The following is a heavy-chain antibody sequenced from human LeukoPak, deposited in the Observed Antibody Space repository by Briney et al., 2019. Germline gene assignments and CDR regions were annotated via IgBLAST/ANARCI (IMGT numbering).Heavy chain of an antibody. D-gene: IGHD4-11*01. V-gene: IGHV1-18*01. Sequence: GASVKVSCKTSGYTFTSHGISWVRQAPGQGLERMGWISANNGDTKYAQRMQGRLTMTTDTSTSTAYMELRSLRSDDTAIYYCARDWPTVIADYWGQGTLVTVSS. CDR3: ARDWPTVIADY. CDR1: GYTFTSHG. CDR2: ISANNGDT. J-gene: IGHJ4*02.